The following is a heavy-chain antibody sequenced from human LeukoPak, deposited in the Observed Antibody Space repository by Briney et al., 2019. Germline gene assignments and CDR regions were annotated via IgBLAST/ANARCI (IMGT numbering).Heavy chain of an antibody. D-gene: IGHD6-6*01. CDR1: GFTVSSNY. Sequence: GGSLRLSYAASGFTVSSNYMSWVRQAPGKGLEWVSVIYSGGSTYYADSVKGRFTISRDNSKNTLYLQMNSLRAEDTAVYYCARGIAARPGYWGQGTLVTVSS. J-gene: IGHJ4*02. V-gene: IGHV3-53*01. CDR3: ARGIAARPGY. CDR2: IYSGGST.